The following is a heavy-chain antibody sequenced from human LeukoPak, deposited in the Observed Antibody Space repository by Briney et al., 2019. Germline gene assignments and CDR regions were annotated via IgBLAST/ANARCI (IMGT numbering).Heavy chain of an antibody. J-gene: IGHJ4*02. CDR3: AKDRVTYYYDSSGYPDY. D-gene: IGHD3-22*01. CDR1: GFTFSSYA. V-gene: IGHV3-23*01. CDR2: ISGSGGST. Sequence: PGGPLRLSCAASGFTFSSYAMSWVRQAPGKGLEWVSAISGSGGSTYYPDSVKGRFTISRDNSKNTLYLQMNSLRAEDTAVYYCAKDRVTYYYDSSGYPDYWGQGTLVTVSS.